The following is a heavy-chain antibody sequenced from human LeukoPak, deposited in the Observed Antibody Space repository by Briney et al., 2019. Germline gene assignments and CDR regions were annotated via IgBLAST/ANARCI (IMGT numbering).Heavy chain of an antibody. CDR2: ISSSSSTI. CDR1: GFTFSSYS. Sequence: GGSLRLSCAASGFTFSSYSMNWVRQAPGKGLEWVSYISSSSSTIYYADSVKGRFTISRDNAKNSLYLQMNSLRAEDTAVYYCARSLLRFGDYYGMDVWGQGTTVTVSS. J-gene: IGHJ6*02. V-gene: IGHV3-48*01. CDR3: ARSLLRFGDYYGMDV. D-gene: IGHD3-10*01.